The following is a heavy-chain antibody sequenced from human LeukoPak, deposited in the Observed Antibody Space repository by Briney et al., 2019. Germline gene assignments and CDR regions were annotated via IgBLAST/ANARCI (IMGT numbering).Heavy chain of an antibody. Sequence: SETLSLTCTVSGYSISSGYYWGWIRQPPGKGLEWIGSIYHSGSTYYNPSLKSRVTISVDTSKNQFSLKLSSVTAADTAVYYCARDSGIVVVVAATDNWFDPWGQGTLVTVSS. D-gene: IGHD2-15*01. J-gene: IGHJ5*02. CDR1: GYSISSGYY. CDR3: ARDSGIVVVVAATDNWFDP. V-gene: IGHV4-38-2*02. CDR2: IYHSGST.